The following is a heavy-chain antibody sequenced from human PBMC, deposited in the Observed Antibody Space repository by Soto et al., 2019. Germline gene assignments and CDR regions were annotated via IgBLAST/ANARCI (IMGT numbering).Heavy chain of an antibody. CDR2: ISYDGSNK. CDR1: GFTFSSYG. Sequence: GGSLRLSCAASGFTFSSYGMHWVRQAPGKGLEWVAVISYDGSNKYYADSVKGRFTISRDNSKNTLYLQMNSLRAEDTAVYYCAKDDRYDFWSGYDRWGQGTLVTVSS. V-gene: IGHV3-30*18. CDR3: AKDDRYDFWSGYDR. J-gene: IGHJ4*02. D-gene: IGHD3-3*01.